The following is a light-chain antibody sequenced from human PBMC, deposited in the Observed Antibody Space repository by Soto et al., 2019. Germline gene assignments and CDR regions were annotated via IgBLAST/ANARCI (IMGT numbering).Light chain of an antibody. CDR3: SSYTTSNTLV. Sequence: QSALTQPASVSRSPGQSITISCTGTSSNVGAYTYVSWYQQHPGKAPKLMIFEVSDRPSGVSNRFSGSKSGNTASLTISGLQAEDDADYYCSSYTTSNTLVFGGGTKVTV. J-gene: IGLJ2*01. V-gene: IGLV2-14*01. CDR2: EVS. CDR1: SSNVGAYTY.